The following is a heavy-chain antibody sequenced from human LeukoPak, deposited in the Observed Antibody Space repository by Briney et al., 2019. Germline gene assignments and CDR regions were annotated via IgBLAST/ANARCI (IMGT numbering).Heavy chain of an antibody. CDR3: AGGYSYGYIGLTWYYFDY. V-gene: IGHV4-39*01. Sequence: SETLSLTCTVSGGSISSSSYYWGWIRQPPGKGLEWIGGIYYSGSTYYNPSLKSRVTISVDTSKNQFSLKLSSVTAADTAVYYCAGGYSYGYIGLTWYYFDYWGQGTLVTVSS. J-gene: IGHJ4*02. D-gene: IGHD5-18*01. CDR1: GGSISSSSYY. CDR2: IYYSGST.